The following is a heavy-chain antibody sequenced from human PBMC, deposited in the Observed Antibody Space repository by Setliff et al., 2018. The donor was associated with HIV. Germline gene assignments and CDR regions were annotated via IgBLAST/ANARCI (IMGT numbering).Heavy chain of an antibody. V-gene: IGHV4-34*01. D-gene: IGHD3-3*01. CDR1: GGSFSGYY. CDR2: INHGGVT. CDR3: ARPLTTSFNFWGDAFAI. Sequence: SETLFLTCAVYGGSFSGYYWSWIRQPPGRGLEWIGHINHGGVTNYNPSLKSRVTISVDTSKNQFSLKLSSVTAADTAVYYCARPLTTSFNFWGDAFAIWGPGTMVTVSS. J-gene: IGHJ3*02.